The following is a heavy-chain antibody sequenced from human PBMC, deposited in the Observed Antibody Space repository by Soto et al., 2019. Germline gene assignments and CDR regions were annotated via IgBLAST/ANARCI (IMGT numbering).Heavy chain of an antibody. CDR2: IYYSGST. J-gene: IGHJ4*02. D-gene: IGHD2-2*01. Sequence: QVQLQESGPGLVKPSQTLSLTCTVSGGSISSGGYYWRWIRQHPGKGLEWIGYIYYSGSTYYNPSLRSRVTITVDTSKNQCSLKLSAVTAADTAVYYCASYVVVPAAFSGAFDYWGQGTMVTVTS. CDR1: GGSISSGGYY. CDR3: ASYVVVPAAFSGAFDY. V-gene: IGHV4-31*03.